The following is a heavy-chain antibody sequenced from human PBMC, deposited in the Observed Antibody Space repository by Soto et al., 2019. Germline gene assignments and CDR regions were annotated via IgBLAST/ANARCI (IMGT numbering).Heavy chain of an antibody. V-gene: IGHV4-34*01. CDR2: INHSGST. CDR1: GGSFSGYY. CDR3: ARVAFGGSYYYGMDV. D-gene: IGHD3-10*01. J-gene: IGHJ6*02. Sequence: PSETLSLTCAVYGGSFSGYYWSWIRQPPGKGLEWIGEINHSGSTNYNPSLKSRVTISVDTSKNQFSLKLSSVTAADTAVYYCARVAFGGSYYYGMDVWGQGTTVTVSS.